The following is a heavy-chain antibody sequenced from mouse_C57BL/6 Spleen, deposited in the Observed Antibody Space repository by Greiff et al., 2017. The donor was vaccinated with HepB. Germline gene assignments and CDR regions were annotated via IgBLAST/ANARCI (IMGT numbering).Heavy chain of an antibody. Sequence: EVQLVESEGGLVQPGSSMKLSCTASGFTFSDYYMAWVRQVPEKGLEWVANINYDGSSTYYLDSLKSRFIISRDNAKNILYLQMSSLKSEDTATYYCARENWDRYFDVWGTGTTVTVSS. CDR2: INYDGSST. J-gene: IGHJ1*03. CDR3: ARENWDRYFDV. CDR1: GFTFSDYY. D-gene: IGHD4-1*01. V-gene: IGHV5-16*01.